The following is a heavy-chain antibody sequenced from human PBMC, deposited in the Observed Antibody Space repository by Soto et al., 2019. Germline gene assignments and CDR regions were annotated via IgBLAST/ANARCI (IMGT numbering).Heavy chain of an antibody. D-gene: IGHD6-19*01. CDR2: INPKSGGT. V-gene: IGHV1-2*02. Sequence: GASVKVSCKTSGYTLSAYYMHWVRQAPGQGLEWMGWINPKSGGTLYAQKFQGRVTMTKDTSINTAYMELSRLRSDDTAVYYCATEAVAGPHYYYYYGMDVWGQGTTVTVSS. CDR1: GYTLSAYY. CDR3: ATEAVAGPHYYYYYGMDV. J-gene: IGHJ6*02.